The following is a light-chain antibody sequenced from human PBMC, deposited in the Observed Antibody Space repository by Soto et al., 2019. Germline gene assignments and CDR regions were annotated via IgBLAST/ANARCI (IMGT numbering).Light chain of an antibody. V-gene: IGKV4-1*01. CDR1: QSVLYSSNNKNY. CDR2: WAS. CDR3: QQYESTPPT. Sequence: DIVMTQSPDSLAVSLGERATINCKSSQSVLYSSNNKNYLAWYQQRPGQPPKLLIYWASTRESGVPDRFSGSVSGTDFTLTTTSLQAEDVAVYYCQQYESTPPTFGQGTKLEIK. J-gene: IGKJ2*01.